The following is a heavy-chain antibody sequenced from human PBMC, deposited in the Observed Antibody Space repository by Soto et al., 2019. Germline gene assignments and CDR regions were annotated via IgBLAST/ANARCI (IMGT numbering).Heavy chain of an antibody. CDR2: MYYGGRT. CDR3: ARGTPSPLIVRSSRGPWFDP. Sequence: QVQLQQSGPGLVKSSETLSLTCTVSGGSISSYYWSWIRQPPGKGLEWIGYMYYGGRTNYNPSLKSRVTLSVDTSKMQVSLRLSSVTAADTAVYFCARGTPSPLIVRSSRGPWFDPWGQGTLVTVSS. V-gene: IGHV4-59*08. CDR1: GGSISSYY. J-gene: IGHJ5*02. D-gene: IGHD2-15*01.